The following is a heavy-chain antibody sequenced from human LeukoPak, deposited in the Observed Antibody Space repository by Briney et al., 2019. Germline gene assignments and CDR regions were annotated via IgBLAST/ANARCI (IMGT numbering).Heavy chain of an antibody. V-gene: IGHV3-30*02. CDR2: IRFDGSNK. D-gene: IGHD1-26*01. CDR1: GFTFSSNG. J-gene: IGHJ4*02. Sequence: PGGSLGLSCAASGFTFSSNGMHWVRQAPGKGLEWVAFIRFDGSNKYYADSVKGRFTISRDNSKNTLYLQMNSLRVEDTAVYYCAKDYGSYSYFDCWGQGTLVTVSS. CDR3: AKDYGSYSYFDC.